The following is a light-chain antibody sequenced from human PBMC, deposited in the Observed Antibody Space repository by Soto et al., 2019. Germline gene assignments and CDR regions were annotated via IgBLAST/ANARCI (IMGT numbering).Light chain of an antibody. J-gene: IGLJ1*01. V-gene: IGLV2-14*01. Sequence: QSALTQPASVSGSPGQSITISCTGTSSDVGGYNSVSWYQQHPGKAPKLMIYEVSNRPSGVSNRFSGSKSGNTASLTISGLQAEDEADYYGSSYTTSSTLLYVFGTGIKLTVL. CDR2: EVS. CDR1: SSDVGGYNS. CDR3: SSYTTSSTLLYV.